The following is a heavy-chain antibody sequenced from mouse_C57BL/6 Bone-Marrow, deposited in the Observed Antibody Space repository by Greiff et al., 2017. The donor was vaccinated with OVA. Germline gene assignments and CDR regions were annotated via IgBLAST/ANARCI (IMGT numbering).Heavy chain of an antibody. V-gene: IGHV5-4*01. Sequence: EVMLVESGGGLVKPGGSLKLSCAASGFTFSSYAMSWVRQTPEKRLEWVATISDGGSYTYYPDNVKGRFTISRDNAKNNLYLQMSHLKSEDTAMYYCARDRYYGSSFDYWGQGTTLTVSS. CDR3: ARDRYYGSSFDY. D-gene: IGHD1-1*01. CDR1: GFTFSSYA. J-gene: IGHJ2*01. CDR2: ISDGGSYT.